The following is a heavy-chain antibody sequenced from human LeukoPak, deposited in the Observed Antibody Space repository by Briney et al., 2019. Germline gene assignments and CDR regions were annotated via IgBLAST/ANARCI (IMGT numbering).Heavy chain of an antibody. J-gene: IGHJ6*02. V-gene: IGHV3-7*01. CDR1: GFSLSKYW. CDR2: INQDGSDK. D-gene: IGHD3-10*01. CDR3: AWYGVTHGLDV. Sequence: RSGGSLRLSCAASGFSLSKYWMSWVRQAPGEGLEWVANINQDGSDKYYVDSVMGRFTISKDNAKNSVYLQMNSLRPEDTAIYYCAWYGVTHGLDVWGQGTTVTVSS.